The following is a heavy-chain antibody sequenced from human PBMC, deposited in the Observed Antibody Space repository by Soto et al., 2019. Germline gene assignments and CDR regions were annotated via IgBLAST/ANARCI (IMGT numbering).Heavy chain of an antibody. V-gene: IGHV1-8*01. CDR1: GYSFTGLD. CDR3: ARGVTAGVDY. Sequence: GASVKVSCKASGYSFTGLDINWVRQTTGQGLEWMGWMEPSSGRTGYAQKFQGRVTMTRDTSINTAYMELSSLTSDDTAFYYCARGVTAGVDYWGHGTLVTVSS. J-gene: IGHJ4*01. D-gene: IGHD1-26*01. CDR2: MEPSSGRT.